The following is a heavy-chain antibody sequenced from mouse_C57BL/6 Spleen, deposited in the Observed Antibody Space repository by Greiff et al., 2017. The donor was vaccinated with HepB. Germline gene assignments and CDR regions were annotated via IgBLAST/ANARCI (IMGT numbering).Heavy chain of an antibody. CDR1: GYTFTSYW. CDR2: IHPNSGST. Sequence: QVQLQQPGAELVKPGASVKLSCKASGYTFTSYWMHWVKQRPGQGLEWIGMIHPNSGSTNYNEKFKSKATLPVDKSSSTAYMQLSSLTSEDSAVYYCARRGSRGYYFDYWGQGTTLTVSS. J-gene: IGHJ2*01. D-gene: IGHD1-1*01. CDR3: ARRGSRGYYFDY. V-gene: IGHV1-64*01.